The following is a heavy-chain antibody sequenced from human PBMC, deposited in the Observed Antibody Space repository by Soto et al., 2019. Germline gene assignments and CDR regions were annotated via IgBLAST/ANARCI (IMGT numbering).Heavy chain of an antibody. J-gene: IGHJ4*02. Sequence: SQPLXLTCAISWDTFSTDIGSFSFIMQSPSRCLELLGRTYYRSKWYSGYAVSVKSRITVNPDTSKNQLSLQLNSVTPEDTDVYYCNGKYVVGDIDYWGQGTPVTVSS. D-gene: IGHD2-8*01. CDR3: NGKYVVGDIDY. CDR2: TYYRSKWYS. CDR1: WDTFSTDIGS. V-gene: IGHV6-1*01.